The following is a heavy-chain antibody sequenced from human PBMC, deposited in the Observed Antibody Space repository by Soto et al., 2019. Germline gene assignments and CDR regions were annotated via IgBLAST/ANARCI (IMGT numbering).Heavy chain of an antibody. Sequence: HVTLKESGPVLVKPTETLTLTCSVSGFSLSNARMGVTWLLQPPGNALDWLAHIFSNDEKASNPSLKSRLTISQDTFYKQVVLSITNMDPVDAGTYYCARLRPSNSGSGSYCDDFCGHIALVTVAS. CDR3: ARLRPSNSGSGSYCDDF. V-gene: IGHV2-26*01. D-gene: IGHD3-10*01. CDR2: IFSNDEK. J-gene: IGHJ4*01. CDR1: GFSLSNARMG.